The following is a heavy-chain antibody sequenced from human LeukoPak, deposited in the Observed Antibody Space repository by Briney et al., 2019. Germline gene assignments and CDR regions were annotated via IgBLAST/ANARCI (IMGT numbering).Heavy chain of an antibody. J-gene: IGHJ3*02. Sequence: ASVKVPCKASGDTFTSYDINWVRQATGQGLEWMGWMNPNSGNTGYAQKFQGRVTMTRSTSISTAYMELSSLRSEDTAVYYCATASTVTTERGSVVRAFDIWGQGTMVTVSS. CDR2: MNPNSGNT. D-gene: IGHD4-17*01. CDR1: GDTFTSYD. V-gene: IGHV1-8*01. CDR3: ATASTVTTERGSVVRAFDI.